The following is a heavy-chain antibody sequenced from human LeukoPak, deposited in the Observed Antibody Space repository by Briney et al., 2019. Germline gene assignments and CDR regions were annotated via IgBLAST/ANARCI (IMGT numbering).Heavy chain of an antibody. J-gene: IGHJ5*02. Sequence: ASVKVSCKVSGYTLTELSMHWVRQAPGKGLEWMGGFDPEDGETIYAQKFQGRVTMTEDTSTDTAYVELSSLRSEDTAVYYCARDDYNAGGRNWNWFDPWGQGTLVTVSS. CDR1: GYTLTELS. CDR2: FDPEDGET. V-gene: IGHV1-24*01. CDR3: ARDDYNAGGRNWNWFDP. D-gene: IGHD4-11*01.